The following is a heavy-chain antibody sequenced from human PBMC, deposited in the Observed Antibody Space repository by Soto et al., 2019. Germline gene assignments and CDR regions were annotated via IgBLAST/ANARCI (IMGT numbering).Heavy chain of an antibody. J-gene: IGHJ3*02. CDR2: IYYGGNT. D-gene: IGHD4-17*01. CDR3: ARDGTSVTTGEAFDI. CDR1: GGSISGYY. Sequence: QVQLQESGPGLVKPSETLSLTCTVSGGSISGYYWSWIRQPPGKGLEWIGYIYYGGNTNYSPSLKSRLTISVDTSKYQFSLRLSSVTAADTAVYYCARDGTSVTTGEAFDIWGQGTMVTVSS. V-gene: IGHV4-59*01.